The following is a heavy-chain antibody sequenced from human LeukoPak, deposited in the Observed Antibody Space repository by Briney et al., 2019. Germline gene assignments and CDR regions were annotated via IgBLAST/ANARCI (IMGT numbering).Heavy chain of an antibody. Sequence: SETLSLNCTISGGSISSGGYYWSWIRQHPGKGLEWIGYIYYSGSTYYNPSLKSRVTISVDTSKNQFSLKLSSVTAADTAVYYCATNRDSSGYYVDYWGQGTLVTVSS. CDR2: IYYSGST. V-gene: IGHV4-31*03. CDR1: GGSISSGGYY. CDR3: ATNRDSSGYYVDY. D-gene: IGHD3-22*01. J-gene: IGHJ4*02.